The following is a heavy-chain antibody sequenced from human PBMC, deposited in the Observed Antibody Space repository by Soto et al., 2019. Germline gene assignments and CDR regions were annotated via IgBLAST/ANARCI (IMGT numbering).Heavy chain of an antibody. Sequence: QLQLQESGSGLVKPSQTLSLTCAVSGGSISSGGYSWSWIRQPPGKGLEWIGYIYHSGSTYYNPSLKSRVTISVDRSKNQLYLKLSSVTAADTAVYYCARERGYSSSSNWFDPWGQGTLVTVSS. V-gene: IGHV4-30-2*01. CDR1: GGSISSGGYS. CDR3: ARERGYSSSSNWFDP. CDR2: IYHSGST. D-gene: IGHD6-6*01. J-gene: IGHJ5*02.